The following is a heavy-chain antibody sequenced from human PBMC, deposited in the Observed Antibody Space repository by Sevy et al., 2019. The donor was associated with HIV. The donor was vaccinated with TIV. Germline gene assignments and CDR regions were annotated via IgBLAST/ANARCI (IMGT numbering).Heavy chain of an antibody. D-gene: IGHD3-9*01. CDR2: MNEDGSRT. CDR1: GFTVNSYW. V-gene: IGHV3-74*01. Sequence: GGSLRLSCAASGFTVNSYWMHWVRQGPGKGLVWVSRMNEDGSRTDHADSVRGRFTISRDNAKNTLYLHMNSLTVADTAVYYCVRDFGCDRDYWGQGTLVTVSS. CDR3: VRDFGCDRDY. J-gene: IGHJ4*02.